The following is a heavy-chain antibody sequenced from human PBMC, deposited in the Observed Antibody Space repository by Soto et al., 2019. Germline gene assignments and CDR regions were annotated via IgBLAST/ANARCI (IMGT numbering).Heavy chain of an antibody. Sequence: SETLSLTCSVSGGSIISHYWSWIRQPPGKGLEWIGYIHYTGSTDYNPSLKSQLTISVDTSKNQFSLKLSSVTAADTAVYYCARGGWSFDYWGQGTLVTVSS. D-gene: IGHD2-15*01. CDR3: ARGGWSFDY. CDR2: IHYTGST. J-gene: IGHJ4*02. V-gene: IGHV4-59*11. CDR1: GGSIISHY.